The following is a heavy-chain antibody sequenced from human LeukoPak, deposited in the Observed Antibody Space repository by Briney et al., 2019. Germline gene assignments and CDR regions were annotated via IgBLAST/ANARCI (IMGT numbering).Heavy chain of an antibody. Sequence: SQTLSLTCTVSGGSISSGSYYWSWIRQPAGKGLEWIGRIYTSGSTNYNPSLKSRVTISVDTSKNQFSLKLSSVTAADTAVYYCASLSPPIDFWGQGILVTVSS. CDR2: IYTSGST. CDR3: ASLSPPIDF. CDR1: GGSISSGSYY. J-gene: IGHJ4*02. D-gene: IGHD3-16*01. V-gene: IGHV4-61*02.